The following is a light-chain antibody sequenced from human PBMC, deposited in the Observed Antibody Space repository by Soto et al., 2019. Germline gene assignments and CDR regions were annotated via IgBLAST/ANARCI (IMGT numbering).Light chain of an antibody. CDR2: TSS. CDR3: QQSYSTPRT. Sequence: DIHMTQSPASLSASVGDRVTISCRASPSIGRNLNWYQQKAGKAPTLLMFTSSNLQSGVPSRFSGSGSGTDFTLTISSLQPEDFATYYCQQSYSTPRTFGQGTRLEIK. J-gene: IGKJ5*01. V-gene: IGKV1-39*01. CDR1: PSIGRN.